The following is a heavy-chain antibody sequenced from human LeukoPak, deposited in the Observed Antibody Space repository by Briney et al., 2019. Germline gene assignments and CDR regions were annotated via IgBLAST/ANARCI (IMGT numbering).Heavy chain of an antibody. D-gene: IGHD5-12*01. CDR1: GGTFSSYA. CDR2: MNPNSGNT. V-gene: IGHV1-8*02. J-gene: IGHJ3*02. CDR3: ARYPATGDAFDI. Sequence: ASVKVSCKASGGTFSSYAISWVRQAPGQGLEWMGWMNPNSGNTGYAQKFQGRVTMTRNTSISTAYMELSSLRSEDTAVYYCARYPATGDAFDIWGQGTMVTVSS.